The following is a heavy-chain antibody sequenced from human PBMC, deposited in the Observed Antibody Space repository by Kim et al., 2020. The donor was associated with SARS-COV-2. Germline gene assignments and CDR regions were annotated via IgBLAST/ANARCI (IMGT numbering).Heavy chain of an antibody. CDR1: GYTFTNYA. CDR2: INTNTGHP. J-gene: IGHJ6*01. D-gene: IGHD2-2*01. CDR3: AQGLVVVPTTRFDYYAMGV. Sequence: ASVKVSCKASGYTFTNYAINWVRQAPGQGLEWMGWINTNTGHPTYAQGFTGRFVFSLDTSVSTAYLQISSLKAEDTAVYYCAQGLVVVPTTRFDYYAMGV. V-gene: IGHV7-4-1*02.